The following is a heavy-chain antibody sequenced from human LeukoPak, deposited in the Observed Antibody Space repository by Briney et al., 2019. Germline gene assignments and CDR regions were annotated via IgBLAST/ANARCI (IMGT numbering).Heavy chain of an antibody. J-gene: IGHJ3*02. CDR3: ARDGGIAAAGQFDI. V-gene: IGHV4-39*07. D-gene: IGHD6-13*01. CDR1: GGSISSSSYY. CDR2: IYYSGST. Sequence: SETLSLTCTVSGGSISSSSYYWGWIRQPPGKGLEWIGSIYYSGSTYYNPSLKSRVTISVDTSKNQFSLKLSSVTAADTAVYYCARDGGIAAAGQFDIWGQGTMVTVSS.